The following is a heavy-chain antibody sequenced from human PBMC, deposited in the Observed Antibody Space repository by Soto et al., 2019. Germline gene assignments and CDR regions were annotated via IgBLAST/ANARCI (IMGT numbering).Heavy chain of an antibody. CDR2: IRNKANSYAT. J-gene: IGHJ4*02. Sequence: GGSLRLSCAASSFTFSGSSVHWVRQASGKGLEWVGRIRNKANSYATAYAASVRGRFTISRDDSKNTAFLQMNSLNTEDTAVYYCISHSPEDMIRTWGQGTLVTVSS. V-gene: IGHV3-73*01. CDR1: SFTFSGSS. D-gene: IGHD2-15*01. CDR3: ISHSPEDMIRT.